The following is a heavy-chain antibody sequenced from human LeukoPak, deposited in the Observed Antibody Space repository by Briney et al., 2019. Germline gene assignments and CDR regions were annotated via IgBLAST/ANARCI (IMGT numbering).Heavy chain of an antibody. V-gene: IGHV1-2*04. CDR1: GYRFTDYY. D-gene: IGHD3-9*01. CDR3: VRDFFDVLTGYTFDI. CDR2: INPNSGGT. Sequence: ASVKVSCKASGYRFTDYYIHWVRQAPGQGLEWMGWINPNSGGTKYAQKFQGWVTMTRDTSISTAYMELTRLRSDDPAVYYCVRDFFDVLTGYTFDIWGQGTMITVSS. J-gene: IGHJ3*02.